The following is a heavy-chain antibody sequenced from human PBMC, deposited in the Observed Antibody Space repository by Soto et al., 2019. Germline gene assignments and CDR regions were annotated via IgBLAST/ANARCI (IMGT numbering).Heavy chain of an antibody. CDR1: GGSISSYY. D-gene: IGHD2-21*02. Sequence: PSETLSLTCTVSGGSISSYYWSWIRQPPGKGLEWIGYIYYSGSTNYNPSLKSRVTISVDTSKNQFSLKLSSVTAADTAVYYCARSLGDYYFDYWGQGTLVTVSS. V-gene: IGHV4-59*01. CDR3: ARSLGDYYFDY. J-gene: IGHJ4*02. CDR2: IYYSGST.